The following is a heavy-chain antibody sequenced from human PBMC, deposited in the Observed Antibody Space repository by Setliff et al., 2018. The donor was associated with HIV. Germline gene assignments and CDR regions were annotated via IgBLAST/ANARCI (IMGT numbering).Heavy chain of an antibody. J-gene: IGHJ4*02. CDR3: ARGSSGWTFDY. CDR2: IYYSGGT. V-gene: IGHV4-59*01. Sequence: SETLSLTCNVSGGSISSYYRNWIRQPPGKGLEWIGYIYYSGGTNYNPSLKSRVTISADKSKNQFSLKLSSVTAADTAVYYCARGSSGWTFDYWGQGTLVTVSS. CDR1: GGSISSYY. D-gene: IGHD6-19*01.